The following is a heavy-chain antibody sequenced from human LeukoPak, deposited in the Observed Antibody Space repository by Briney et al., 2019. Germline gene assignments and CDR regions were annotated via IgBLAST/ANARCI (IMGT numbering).Heavy chain of an antibody. CDR3: ARASRITIFGVATNYMDV. J-gene: IGHJ6*03. Sequence: PSETLSLTCTVSGGSISSYYWSWIRQPPGKGLEWIGYIYYSGSTNYNPSLKSRVTISVDTSKNQSSLKLSSVTAADTAVYYCARASRITIFGVATNYMDVWGKGTTVTVSS. D-gene: IGHD3-3*01. CDR2: IYYSGST. V-gene: IGHV4-59*01. CDR1: GGSISSYY.